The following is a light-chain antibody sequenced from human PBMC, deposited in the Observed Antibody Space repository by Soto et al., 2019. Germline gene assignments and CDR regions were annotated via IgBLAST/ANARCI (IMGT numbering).Light chain of an antibody. V-gene: IGLV2-14*01. CDR2: EVS. CDR1: SSDVGGYNF. J-gene: IGLJ2*01. Sequence: QSALTQPASVSGSPGQSITISCTGTSSDVGGYNFLAWYQQHPGKVPKLIIFEVSNRPSGVSHRFSGSKSGNTASLTISGLQAEDEADYYCTSYASSSTVLFGGGTKLTVL. CDR3: TSYASSSTVL.